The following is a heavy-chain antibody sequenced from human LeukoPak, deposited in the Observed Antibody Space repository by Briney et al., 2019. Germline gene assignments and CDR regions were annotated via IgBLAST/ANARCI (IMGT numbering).Heavy chain of an antibody. D-gene: IGHD4-11*01. CDR3: ARGAATVTPGGGYYYYMDV. Sequence: SETLSLTCTVSGGSISSYYWSWIRRPAGKGLEWIGRIYTSGSTNYNPSLKSRVTISINKSKNQFSLKLSSVTAADTAVYYCARGAATVTPGGGYYYYMDVWGKGTTVTVSS. J-gene: IGHJ6*03. CDR1: GGSISSYY. CDR2: IYTSGST. V-gene: IGHV4-4*07.